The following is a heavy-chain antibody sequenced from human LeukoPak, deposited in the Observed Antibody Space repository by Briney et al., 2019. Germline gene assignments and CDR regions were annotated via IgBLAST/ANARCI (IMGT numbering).Heavy chain of an antibody. CDR2: IYTSGST. V-gene: IGHV4-61*02. CDR1: GGSISSGSYY. CDR3: AKSNGYGLIDY. J-gene: IGHJ4*02. Sequence: SETLSLTCTVSGGSISSGSYYWSWLRQPAGKGLEWIGRIYTSGSTNYNPSLKSRVTISVDTSKNQFSLKLSSVTAADTAMYYCAKSNGYGLIDYWGQGTLVTVSS. D-gene: IGHD5-12*01.